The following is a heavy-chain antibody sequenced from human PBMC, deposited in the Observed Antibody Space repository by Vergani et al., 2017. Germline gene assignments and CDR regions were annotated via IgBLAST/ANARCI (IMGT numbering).Heavy chain of an antibody. CDR2: ISGSGDSI. D-gene: IGHD2-21*01. J-gene: IGHJ3*01. CDR1: GFTFSAHA. V-gene: IGHV3-23*01. CDR3: ARDQLTGDLWGGPFDV. Sequence: EVQLLESGGGLVQPGGSLRLSCEGSGFTFSAHAMSWVRQAPGNGLEWVSTISGSGDSIYYADSVKGRFTISRDNSKNTLYLQMNSLIADDTAVYFCARDQLTGDLWGGPFDVWGQGTMVTVSS.